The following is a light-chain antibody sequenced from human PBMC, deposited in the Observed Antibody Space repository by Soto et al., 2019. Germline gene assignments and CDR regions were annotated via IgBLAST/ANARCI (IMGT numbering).Light chain of an antibody. CDR3: QQRALWPPT. J-gene: IGKJ3*01. Sequence: IVLTQYPATLSLSPGERATLSCSASQSVDIYLGWFQQKPGQATRLLIYDESNRATGTPARLSGSGSGKDFTLTISSLEPEDFAVYYCQQRALWPPTFGPGTKVAIK. V-gene: IGKV3-11*01. CDR1: QSVDIY. CDR2: DES.